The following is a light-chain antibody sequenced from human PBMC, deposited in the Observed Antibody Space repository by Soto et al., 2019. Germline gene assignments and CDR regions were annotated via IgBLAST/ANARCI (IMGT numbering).Light chain of an antibody. J-gene: IGLJ1*01. CDR2: SNN. Sequence: QSVLTQPPSASGPPGQRVTISCSGSSSNIGSHTVNWYHQLPGTAPKLLLYSNNQRPSGVPGGFAGSKSGTSASLAISGLQSEDEADYYCAAWDDSLNGYVFGTGSKVTFL. CDR3: AAWDDSLNGYV. V-gene: IGLV1-44*01. CDR1: SSNIGSHT.